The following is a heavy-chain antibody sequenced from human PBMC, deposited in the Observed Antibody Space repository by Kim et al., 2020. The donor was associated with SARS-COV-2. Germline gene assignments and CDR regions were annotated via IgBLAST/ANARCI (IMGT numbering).Heavy chain of an antibody. CDR1: GFTFSNRA. CDR2: INNGGNP. Sequence: GGSLRLSCVASGFTFSNRAMSWVRQTPEKGLEWVASINNGGNPYYADSVQGRFTVSRDITKATLYLQMNSLRAEDSALYYCAKDHPSSGWPAFVPWGQGTLVTVSS. CDR3: AKDHPSSGWPAFVP. D-gene: IGHD6-19*01. J-gene: IGHJ5*02. V-gene: IGHV3-23*01.